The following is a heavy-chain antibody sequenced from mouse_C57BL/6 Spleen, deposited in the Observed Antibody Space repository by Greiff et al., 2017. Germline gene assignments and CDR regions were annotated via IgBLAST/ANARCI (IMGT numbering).Heavy chain of an antibody. J-gene: IGHJ4*01. D-gene: IGHD1-1*01. V-gene: IGHV1-26*01. CDR1: GYTFTDYD. CDR3: ARQDDGCMDY. CDR2: INPNNGGT. Sequence: VQLQQSGPELVKPGASVKISCKASGYTFTDYDMNWVKQSHGKSLEWIGDINPNNGGTRYNQQFKGKATLTVDKSSSTSDMELRSRTSEDSSVYYCARQDDGCMDYWGQGTSVTVAS.